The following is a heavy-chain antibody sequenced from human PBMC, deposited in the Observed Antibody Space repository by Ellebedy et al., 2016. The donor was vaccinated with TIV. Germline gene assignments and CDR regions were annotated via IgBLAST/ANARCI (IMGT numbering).Heavy chain of an antibody. CDR3: ARVDRGLAFDY. CDR2: IYSAGST. Sequence: GESLKISCAVSGFTVSANYMSWVRQAPGKGLEWVSIIYSAGSTYYAESVKGRFTISRDNSKSTVYLQMNSLRAEDPAIYFCARVDRGLAFDYWGQGTLVTVSS. D-gene: IGHD3-10*01. V-gene: IGHV3-66*01. CDR1: GFTVSANY. J-gene: IGHJ4*02.